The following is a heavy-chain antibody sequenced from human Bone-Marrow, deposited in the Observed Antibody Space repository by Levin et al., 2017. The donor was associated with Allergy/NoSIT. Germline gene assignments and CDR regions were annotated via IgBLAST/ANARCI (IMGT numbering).Heavy chain of an antibody. Sequence: PSGGSLRLSCAASGFAFSNYWMHRVRQAPGKGLVWVSRINRGGTSTTYADSVKGRFTISRDNAKNTLYLQMNSLRAEDTAVYYCARDPFAYNFGSGSYLDYWGQGTLVSVSS. D-gene: IGHD3-10*01. J-gene: IGHJ4*02. CDR2: INRGGTST. CDR1: GFAFSNYW. CDR3: ARDPFAYNFGSGSYLDY. V-gene: IGHV3-74*01.